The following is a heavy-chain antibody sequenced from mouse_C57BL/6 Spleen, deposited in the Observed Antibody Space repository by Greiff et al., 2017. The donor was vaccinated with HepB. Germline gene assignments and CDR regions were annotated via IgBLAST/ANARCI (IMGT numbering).Heavy chain of an antibody. V-gene: IGHV14-4*01. D-gene: IGHD1-1*01. CDR1: GFDIKDDY. CDR2: IDPENGDT. J-gene: IGHJ3*01. CDR3: TVITTVRFAY. Sequence: VQLKDSGAELVRPGASVKLSCTASGFDIKDDYMHWVKQRPEQGLEWIGWIDPENGDTEYASKFQGKATITADTSSNTAYLQLSSLTSEDTAVYYCTVITTVRFAYWGQGTLVTVSA.